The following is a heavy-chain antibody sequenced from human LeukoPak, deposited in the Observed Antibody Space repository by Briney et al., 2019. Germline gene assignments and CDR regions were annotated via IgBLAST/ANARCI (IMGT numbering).Heavy chain of an antibody. D-gene: IGHD6-19*01. V-gene: IGHV4-39*07. Sequence: SETLSLTCTVSGGSISSSSYYWGWIRQPPGKGLEWIGSIFYSGKTYYNPSLKSRVTISVDTSKNQFSLKLSSVTAADTAIYYCARDGRAGSLFAYWGQGTLVTVSS. J-gene: IGHJ4*02. CDR2: IFYSGKT. CDR1: GGSISSSSYY. CDR3: ARDGRAGSLFAY.